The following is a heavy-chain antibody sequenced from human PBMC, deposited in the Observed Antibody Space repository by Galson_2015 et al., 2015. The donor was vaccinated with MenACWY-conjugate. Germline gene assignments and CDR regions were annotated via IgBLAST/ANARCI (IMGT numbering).Heavy chain of an antibody. CDR3: TRGDGEIDY. CDR2: IRSKAYGGTT. CDR1: GFTFSSYA. J-gene: IGHJ4*02. Sequence: SLRLSCAASGFTFSSYAMHWVRQAPGKGLEWVGFIRSKAYGGTTEYAASVKGRFTISRDDSKSIAYLQMNSLKTEDTAVYYCTRGDGEIDYWGQGTLVTVSS. D-gene: IGHD5-24*01. V-gene: IGHV3-49*04.